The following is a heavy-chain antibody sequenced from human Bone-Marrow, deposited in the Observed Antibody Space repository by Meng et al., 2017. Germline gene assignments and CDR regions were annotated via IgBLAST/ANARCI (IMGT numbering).Heavy chain of an antibody. D-gene: IGHD3-10*01. Sequence: EVQRLEAGGGLVQPGGSLRLSWAASGFTFSSYAMSWVRQAPGKGLEWVSAISGSGGSTYYADSVKGRFTISRDNSKNTLYLQMNSLRAEDTAVYYCAKAGGFGDHSSPFDYWGQGTLVTVSS. V-gene: IGHV3-23*01. CDR3: AKAGGFGDHSSPFDY. CDR2: ISGSGGST. CDR1: GFTFSSYA. J-gene: IGHJ4*02.